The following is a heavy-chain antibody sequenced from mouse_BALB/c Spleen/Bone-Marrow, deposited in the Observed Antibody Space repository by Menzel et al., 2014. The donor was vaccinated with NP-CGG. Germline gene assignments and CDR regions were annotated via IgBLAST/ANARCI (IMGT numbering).Heavy chain of an antibody. Sequence: SGPELMKPGASGKISCKASGYSFTSYYIHWVKQNHGKSLEWIGYIDPFNGVTIYNQKFKGKATLTADKSSSTAYMHLSSLTSEDSAVYYCARRVITTGPGFAYWGQGTLVTVSA. CDR3: ARRVITTGPGFAY. CDR2: IDPFNGVT. J-gene: IGHJ3*01. V-gene: IGHV1-28*01. CDR1: GYSFTSYY. D-gene: IGHD2-4*01.